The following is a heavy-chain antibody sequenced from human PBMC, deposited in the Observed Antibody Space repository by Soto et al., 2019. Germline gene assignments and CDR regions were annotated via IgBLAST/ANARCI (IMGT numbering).Heavy chain of an antibody. D-gene: IGHD6-6*01. J-gene: IGHJ4*02. Sequence: SETLSLTCTVSGVSISSGGYYWSWIRQHPGKGLEWIGYISHSGSTYYNPSLKSRVTISVDRSKNQFSLKLSSVTAADTAMYYCASGSHVPNYWGQGTLVTVSS. CDR2: ISHSGST. V-gene: IGHV4-30-2*01. CDR1: GVSISSGGYY. CDR3: ASGSHVPNY.